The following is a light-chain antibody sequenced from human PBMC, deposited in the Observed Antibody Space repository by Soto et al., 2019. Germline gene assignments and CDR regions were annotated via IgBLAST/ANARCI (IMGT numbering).Light chain of an antibody. J-gene: IGKJ3*01. CDR1: QSVSSSY. CDR3: QQYGSSLYT. CDR2: GAS. V-gene: IGKV3-20*01. Sequence: EIEFTQSPGTLSLSPGERATLSCRASQSVSSSYLAWYQQKPGQAPRLLIYGASSRATGIPDRFSGSGSGTDFTLTISRLEPEDFAVYYCQQYGSSLYTFGPGTKVDIK.